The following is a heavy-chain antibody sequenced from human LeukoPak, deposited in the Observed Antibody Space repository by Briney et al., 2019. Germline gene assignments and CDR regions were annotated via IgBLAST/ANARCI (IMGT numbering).Heavy chain of an antibody. Sequence: SVKVSCKASGGTFSSYAISWVRQAPGQGLEWMGGIIPIFGTANYAQKFQGRVTITADESTSTAYMELSSLRSEDTAVYYCARDLSLIRGYSYGYFGYWGQGTLVTVSS. J-gene: IGHJ4*02. D-gene: IGHD5-18*01. CDR1: GGTFSSYA. V-gene: IGHV1-69*13. CDR3: ARDLSLIRGYSYGYFGY. CDR2: IIPIFGTA.